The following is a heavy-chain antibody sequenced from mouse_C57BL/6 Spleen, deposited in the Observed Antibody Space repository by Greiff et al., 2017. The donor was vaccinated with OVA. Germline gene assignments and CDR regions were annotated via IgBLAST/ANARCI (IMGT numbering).Heavy chain of an antibody. CDR2: INSDGGST. D-gene: IGHD2-14*01. V-gene: IGHV5-2*01. Sequence: EVQRVESGGGLVQPGESLKLSCESNEYEFPSHDMSWVRKTPEKRLELVAAINSDGGSTYYPDTMERRFIISRDNTKKPLYLQMSSLRSEDTALYYCARLNEDNRTSWYFDVWGTGTTVTVSS. J-gene: IGHJ1*03. CDR1: EYEFPSHD. CDR3: ARLNEDNRTSWYFDV.